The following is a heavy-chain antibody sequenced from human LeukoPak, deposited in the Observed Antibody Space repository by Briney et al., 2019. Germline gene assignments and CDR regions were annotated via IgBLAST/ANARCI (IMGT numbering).Heavy chain of an antibody. V-gene: IGHV3-53*05. CDR3: ARTTSGQLLVY. CDR2: IYSGGST. D-gene: IGHD1-1*01. CDR1: GFTVSSNY. Sequence: GGSLRLSCAASGFTVSSNYMSWVRQAPGKGLEWVSVIYSGGSTYYADSVKGRFTISRDNSKNTLYLQMNSLRAEDTAVYYCARTTSGQLLVYWGQGTLVTVSS. J-gene: IGHJ4*02.